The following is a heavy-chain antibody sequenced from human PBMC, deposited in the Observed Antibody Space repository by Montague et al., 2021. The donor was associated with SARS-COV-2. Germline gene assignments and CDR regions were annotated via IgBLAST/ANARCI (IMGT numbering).Heavy chain of an antibody. Sequence: SETLSLTCTVSGGSISSSSYYWGWIRQPPGKGLEWIGSIYYSGSTYYNPSHKSRVTISVDTSKNQFSLKLSSVTAADTAVYYCARVHIVVVTAMRYFDLWGRGTLVTVSS. CDR2: IYYSGST. CDR3: ARVHIVVVTAMRYFDL. V-gene: IGHV4-39*07. J-gene: IGHJ2*01. CDR1: GGSISSSSYY. D-gene: IGHD2-21*02.